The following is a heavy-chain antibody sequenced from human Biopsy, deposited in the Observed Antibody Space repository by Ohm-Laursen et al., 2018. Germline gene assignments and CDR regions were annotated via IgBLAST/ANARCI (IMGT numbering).Heavy chain of an antibody. J-gene: IGHJ6*02. V-gene: IGHV3-21*01. Sequence: GSLRLSCAASGFTFSPYTMTWVRQAPGKGLEWVSPVSSSGNFMYYTDSVKGRFTISRDNAKNSLYLQMNSLRAEDTALYYCARIFLVGVTPGYGMDVWGQGTTVTVSS. CDR1: GFTFSPYT. D-gene: IGHD1-26*01. CDR3: ARIFLVGVTPGYGMDV. CDR2: VSSSGNFM.